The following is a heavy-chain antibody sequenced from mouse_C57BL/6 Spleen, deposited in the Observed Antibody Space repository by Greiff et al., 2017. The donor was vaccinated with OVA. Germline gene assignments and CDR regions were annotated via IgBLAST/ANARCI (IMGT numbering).Heavy chain of an antibody. V-gene: IGHV1-52*01. Sequence: QVQLQQPGAELVRPGSSVKLSCKASGYTFTSYWMHWVKQRPIQGLEWIGNIDPSDSETHYNQKFKDKATLTVDKSSSTAYMELRSLTSEDSAVYYCTCYYYGSSYGDFDYWGQGTTLTVSS. CDR1: GYTFTSYW. D-gene: IGHD1-1*01. CDR2: IDPSDSET. J-gene: IGHJ2*01. CDR3: TCYYYGSSYGDFDY.